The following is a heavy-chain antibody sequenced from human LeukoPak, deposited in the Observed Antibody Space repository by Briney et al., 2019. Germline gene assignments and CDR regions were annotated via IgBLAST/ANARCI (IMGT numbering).Heavy chain of an antibody. Sequence: PGGSLRLSCAASGFTFSSYYMSWVRQAPGKGLEWVSGISGSGSTTCYADSVKGRFTICRDNSENTLYLQMNSLRAEDTAVYYCAKIWSPRKVGGGDYWGEGTLVTVSS. V-gene: IGHV3-23*01. CDR2: ISGSGSTT. J-gene: IGHJ4*02. D-gene: IGHD4-23*01. CDR1: GFTFSSYY. CDR3: AKIWSPRKVGGGDY.